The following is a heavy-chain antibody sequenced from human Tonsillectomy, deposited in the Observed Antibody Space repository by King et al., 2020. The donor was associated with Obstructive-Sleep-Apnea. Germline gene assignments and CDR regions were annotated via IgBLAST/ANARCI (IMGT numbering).Heavy chain of an antibody. D-gene: IGHD3-22*01. V-gene: IGHV4-34*01. Sequence: VQLQQWGAGLLKPSETLSLTCAVYGGSFSGYYWSWIRQPPGKGLEWIGEINHSGSTNYNPSLKSRVTISVDTSKNQFSLKLSSVTAADTAGYYCAIYYYDSSGYYYLDYWGQGTLVTSPQ. J-gene: IGHJ4*02. CDR3: AIYYYDSSGYYYLDY. CDR2: INHSGST. CDR1: GGSFSGYY.